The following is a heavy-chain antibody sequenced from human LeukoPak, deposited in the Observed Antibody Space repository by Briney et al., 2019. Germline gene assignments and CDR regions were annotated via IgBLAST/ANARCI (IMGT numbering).Heavy chain of an antibody. V-gene: IGHV4-59*01. D-gene: IGHD3-22*01. CDR2: IYDSGST. Sequence: SETLSLTCTVSGGSISSYYWSWIRQPPGKGLEWIGYIYDSGSTNYNPSLKSRVTISVDTSKNQFSLKLSSVTAADTAVHYCARAYYYDSSGYDDAFDIWGQGTMVTVSS. CDR1: GGSISSYY. CDR3: ARAYYYDSSGYDDAFDI. J-gene: IGHJ3*02.